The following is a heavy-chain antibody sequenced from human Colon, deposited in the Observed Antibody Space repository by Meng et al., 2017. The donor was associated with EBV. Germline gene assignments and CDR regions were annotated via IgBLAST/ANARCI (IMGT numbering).Heavy chain of an antibody. Sequence: QLQRQESGPGLVTPSETLSLTCTVSGGFLDNSDYFWDWIRQPPGKGLEWIGSVRYSGTAYYNPSLTSRVTISVDTSKNQFSLNLSSLTAADTAVYYCARHVYGDSYGFWGQGTLVTVAS. CDR1: GGFLDNSDYF. CDR3: ARHVYGDSYGF. J-gene: IGHJ4*02. D-gene: IGHD4-17*01. V-gene: IGHV4-39*01. CDR2: VRYSGTA.